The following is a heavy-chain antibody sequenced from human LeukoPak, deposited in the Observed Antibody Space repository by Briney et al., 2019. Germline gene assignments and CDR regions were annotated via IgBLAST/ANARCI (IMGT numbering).Heavy chain of an antibody. CDR2: IIPIFGTA. J-gene: IGHJ4*02. CDR3: ARVTDCGGDCYDY. V-gene: IGHV1-69*01. D-gene: IGHD2-21*01. CDR1: GGTFSSYA. Sequence: ASVKVSCKASGGTFSSYAISWVRQAPGQGLEWIGGIIPIFGTANYAQKFQGRVTITADESTSTAYMELSSLRSEDTAVYYCARVTDCGGDCYDYWGQGTLVTVSS.